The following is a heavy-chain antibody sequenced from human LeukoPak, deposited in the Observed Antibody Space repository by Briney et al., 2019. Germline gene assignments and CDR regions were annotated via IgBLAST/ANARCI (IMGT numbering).Heavy chain of an antibody. CDR3: AKDSHSGYFDY. J-gene: IGHJ4*02. D-gene: IGHD1-26*01. CDR2: IGGYDGST. CDR1: GFSLTTYG. V-gene: IGHV3-23*01. Sequence: PGGSLRLSCAASGFSLTTYGMSWVRQSPGKGLEWVSGIGGYDGSTYYADSLKGRFTISKDTSKNTLYLQMNRLTAGDTAVYYCAKDSHSGYFDYWGQGTLVTVS.